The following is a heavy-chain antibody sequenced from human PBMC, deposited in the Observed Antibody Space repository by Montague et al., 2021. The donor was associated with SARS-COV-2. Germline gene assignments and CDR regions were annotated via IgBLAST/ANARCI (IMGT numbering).Heavy chain of an antibody. V-gene: IGHV1-2*04. Sequence: SVKVSCKASGYTFTGYYMHWVRQAPGQGLEWMGWINPNSGGTNYAQKFQGWVTMTRDTSISTAYMELSRLRSDDTAVYYCARALEDWNASPRYYYYYGMDVWGQGTTVTVSS. J-gene: IGHJ6*02. D-gene: IGHD1-1*01. CDR1: GYTFTGYY. CDR3: ARALEDWNASPRYYYYYGMDV. CDR2: INPNSGGT.